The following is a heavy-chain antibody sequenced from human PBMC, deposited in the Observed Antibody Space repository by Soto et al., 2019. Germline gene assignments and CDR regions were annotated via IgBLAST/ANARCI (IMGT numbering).Heavy chain of an antibody. D-gene: IGHD6-13*01. J-gene: IGHJ4*02. V-gene: IGHV1-69*13. CDR2: IIPIFGTA. CDR1: GGTFSSYA. Sequence: GASVKVSCKASGGTFSSYAISWVRQAPGQGLEWMGGIIPIFGTANYAQKFQGGVTITADESTSTAYMELGSLRSEDTAVYYCASTGAAAVSYYFDYWGQGTLVTVSS. CDR3: ASTGAAAVSYYFDY.